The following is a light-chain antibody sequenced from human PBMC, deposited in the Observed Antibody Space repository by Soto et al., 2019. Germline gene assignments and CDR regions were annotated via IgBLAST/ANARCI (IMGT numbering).Light chain of an antibody. CDR1: SSDVGAYNS. V-gene: IGLV2-14*01. CDR3: SSYTSSSTRV. CDR2: EVS. J-gene: IGLJ1*01. Sequence: QSALTQPASVSGSPGQSITISCTGTSSDVGAYNSVSWYQQHPGKAPKLMIYEVSNRPSGVSNRFSGSKSGNTASLTISGLQAEDEADYYCSSYTSSSTRVFGSGTKVTVL.